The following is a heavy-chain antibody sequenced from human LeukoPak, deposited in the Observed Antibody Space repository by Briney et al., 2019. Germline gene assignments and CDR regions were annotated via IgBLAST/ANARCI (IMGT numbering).Heavy chain of an antibody. D-gene: IGHD3-9*01. J-gene: IGHJ6*02. CDR3: ARDTDITTGCMDV. CDR2: ISGSGGTT. CDR1: GFTFSSYA. Sequence: PGGSLRLSCAASGFTFSSYAMSWVRQAPGKGLEWVSAISGSGGTTSYADSVKGRFTSSRDISKNTLYLQMNSLRAEDTAVYYCARDTDITTGCMDVWGQGTTVTVSS. V-gene: IGHV3-23*01.